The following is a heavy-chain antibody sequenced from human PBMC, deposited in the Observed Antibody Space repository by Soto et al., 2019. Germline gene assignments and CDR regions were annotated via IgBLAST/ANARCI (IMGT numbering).Heavy chain of an antibody. J-gene: IGHJ6*02. CDR1: GFMFNTYW. D-gene: IGHD1-1*01. V-gene: IGHV3-74*01. CDR2: INSDGSGI. CDR3: ARDRSYNMDV. Sequence: EVPLVGSGGGLVQPGGSLRLSCAASGFMFNTYWMHWVRQAPGKGLTWVSRINSDGSGINYADSVKGRFTISRDNAKNTLYLQMSSLRAEDSAVYYCARDRSYNMDVWGQGTTVTVSS.